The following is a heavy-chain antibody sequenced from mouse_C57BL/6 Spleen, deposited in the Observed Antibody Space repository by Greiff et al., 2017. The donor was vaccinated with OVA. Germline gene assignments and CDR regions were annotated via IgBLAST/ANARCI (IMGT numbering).Heavy chain of an antibody. CDR3: ARGDGNYFDY. J-gene: IGHJ2*01. CDR2: ISYDGSN. Sequence: EVHLVESGPGLVKPSQSLSLTCSVTGYSITSGYYWNWIRQFPGNKLEWMGYISYDGSNNYNPFLKNRISITRDTAKNQFFLKLNSVTTEDTATYYCARGDGNYFDYWGQGTTLTVSS. CDR1: GYSITSGYY. V-gene: IGHV3-6*01. D-gene: IGHD2-1*01.